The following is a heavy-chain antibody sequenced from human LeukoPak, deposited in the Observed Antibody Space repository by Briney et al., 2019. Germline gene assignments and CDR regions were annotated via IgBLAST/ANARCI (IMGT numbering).Heavy chain of an antibody. D-gene: IGHD6-19*01. CDR3: TRDGAVAGD. CDR2: ISSSSSTI. V-gene: IGHV3-48*01. J-gene: IGHJ4*02. Sequence: PGGSLRLSCAASGFTFSSYSMNWVRQAPGKGLEWVSYISSSSSTIYYADSVKGRFTISRDNAKNSLYLQMNSLRAEDTAVYYCTRDGAVAGDWGQGTLVTVSS. CDR1: GFTFSSYS.